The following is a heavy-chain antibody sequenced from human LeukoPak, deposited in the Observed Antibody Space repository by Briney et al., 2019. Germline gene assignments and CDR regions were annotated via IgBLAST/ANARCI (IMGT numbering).Heavy chain of an antibody. CDR2: IYYRGST. CDR1: GGSISSNY. V-gene: IGHV4-59*08. Sequence: SETLSLTCTVSGGSISSNYWSWTRQPPGKGLEWIGYIYYRGSTNYNPSLKSRVTISVDTSKNQFSLKLGSVTAADTAIYYCARRFRPGNSSSWYIFDYWGQGTLVTVSS. D-gene: IGHD6-13*01. J-gene: IGHJ4*02. CDR3: ARRFRPGNSSSWYIFDY.